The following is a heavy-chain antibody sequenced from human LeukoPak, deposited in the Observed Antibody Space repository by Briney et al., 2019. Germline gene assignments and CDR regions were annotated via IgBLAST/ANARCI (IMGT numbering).Heavy chain of an antibody. D-gene: IGHD1-26*01. CDR2: IHSDGNT. V-gene: IGHV3-66*02. Sequence: SCKASGYTFTGYYMNWVRQAPGKGLEWVSVIHSDGNTYYADSVKGRFTISRDSSKNMLYLQMNSLRGEDTAVYYCASTNYRGGSTGYNWFDPWGQGTLVTVSS. CDR3: ASTNYRGGSTGYNWFDP. CDR1: GYTFTGYY. J-gene: IGHJ5*02.